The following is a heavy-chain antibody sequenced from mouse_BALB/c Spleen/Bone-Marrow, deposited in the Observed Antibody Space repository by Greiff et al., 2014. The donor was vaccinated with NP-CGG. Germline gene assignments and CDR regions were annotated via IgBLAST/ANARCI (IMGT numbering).Heavy chain of an antibody. CDR2: IDPANGNT. V-gene: IGHV14-3*02. J-gene: IGHJ4*01. CDR3: ARYYYAMDY. Sequence: VQLQQSGAELVKPGASVKLSCTASGFNIKDTYMHWVKQRPEQGLEWIGRIDPANGNTKYDPKFQGKVTITADTSSNTAYLQLSGPTSEDTAVYYCARYYYAMDYWGQGTSVTVSS. CDR1: GFNIKDTY.